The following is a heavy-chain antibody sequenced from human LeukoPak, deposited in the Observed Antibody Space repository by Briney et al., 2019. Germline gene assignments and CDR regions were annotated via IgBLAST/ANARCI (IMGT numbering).Heavy chain of an antibody. J-gene: IGHJ6*02. V-gene: IGHV6-1*01. CDR2: TYYRSKWYN. CDR1: GDSVSSNSAA. CDR3: ARDQALVSSGWFPTRDYYYGMDV. Sequence: LSQTLSLTCATSGDSVSSNSAAWNWIRQSPSRGLEWLGRTYYRSKWYNDYAVSVKSRITINPDTSKNQFSLQLNSVTPEDTAVYYCARDQALVSSGWFPTRDYYYGMDVWGQGTTVTVSS. D-gene: IGHD6-19*01.